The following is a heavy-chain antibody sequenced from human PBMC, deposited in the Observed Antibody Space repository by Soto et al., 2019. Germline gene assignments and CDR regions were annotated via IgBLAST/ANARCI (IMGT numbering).Heavy chain of an antibody. J-gene: IGHJ3*01. V-gene: IGHV5-51*01. CDR2: MYAGDSHA. CDR1: GYSFSTYW. CDR3: ARRLVAQFRDAFDV. Sequence: GESLKISCQGSGYSFSTYWIAWVRQMPGKGLEWMGIMYAGDSHATYSPSFQGQVTISVDRSISTAFLQWSSLKASDTAMYYCARRLVAQFRDAFDVWGQGTMVTVSS.